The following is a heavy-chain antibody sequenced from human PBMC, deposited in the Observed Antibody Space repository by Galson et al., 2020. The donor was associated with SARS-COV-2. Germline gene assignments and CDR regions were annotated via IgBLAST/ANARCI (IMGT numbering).Heavy chain of an antibody. Sequence: SQTLSLTCTVSGGSVRSGNYYWTWVRQPPGKGLEWIGYIHYSGSPNYNASLQSRVTISLDASKNHFSLKLTSLTAADTAVYYCARDLGNLRGSQPVTYYYYGMDVWGQGTTVTVSS. J-gene: IGHJ6*02. CDR2: IHYSGSP. CDR1: GGSVRSGNYY. CDR3: ARDLGNLRGSQPVTYYYYGMDV. V-gene: IGHV4-61*03. D-gene: IGHD1-26*01.